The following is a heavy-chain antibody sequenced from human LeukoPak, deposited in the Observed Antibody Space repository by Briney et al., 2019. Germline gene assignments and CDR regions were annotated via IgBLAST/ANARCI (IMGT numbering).Heavy chain of an antibody. J-gene: IGHJ4*02. CDR3: ARDLTMIVVVTSTRYDY. V-gene: IGHV1-2*02. D-gene: IGHD3-22*01. CDR2: INPNSGGT. CDR1: GYTLTGYY. Sequence: ASVKVSCKAPGYTLTGYYMKWVRSAPLQGIEWMGSINPNSGGTNYAQKFQGRVTMTRDPSISTAYMELSRLRSDHTAVYYCARDLTMIVVVTSTRYDYWGQGTLVTVSS.